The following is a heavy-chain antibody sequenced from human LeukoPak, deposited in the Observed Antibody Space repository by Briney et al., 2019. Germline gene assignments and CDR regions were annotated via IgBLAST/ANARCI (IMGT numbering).Heavy chain of an antibody. CDR1: GFIFSDYS. CDR2: ISSSGSTI. Sequence: PGGSLRLSCVASGFIFSDYSMDWVRQGPGKGVEWVSYISSSGSTIYYADSVKGRLTISRDTAKNSLYLRMTSLRAEATPPYYFGTNGGPEYSSSWYLYWGQGTLVTVSS. V-gene: IGHV3-48*03. D-gene: IGHD6-13*01. CDR3: GTNGGPEYSSSWYLY. J-gene: IGHJ4*02.